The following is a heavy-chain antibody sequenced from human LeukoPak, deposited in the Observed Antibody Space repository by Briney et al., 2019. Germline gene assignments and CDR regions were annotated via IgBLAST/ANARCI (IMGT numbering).Heavy chain of an antibody. J-gene: IGHJ3*02. CDR2: IYYSGST. V-gene: IGHV4-31*03. CDR3: AREGSSTVPDAFDI. D-gene: IGHD2-2*01. Sequence: PSETLSLTCTVSGGSISSGGYYWSWIRQHPGKGLEWIGYIYYSGSTYYNPSLKSRVTISVDTSKNQFSLKLSSVTAADTAVYYCAREGSSTVPDAFDIWGQGTMVTVSS. CDR1: GGSISSGGYY.